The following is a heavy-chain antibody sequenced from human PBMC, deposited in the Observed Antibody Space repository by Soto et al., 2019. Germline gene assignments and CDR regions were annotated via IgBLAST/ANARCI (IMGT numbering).Heavy chain of an antibody. CDR3: ARGPPIMYYGTGGYYYFDY. Sequence: SETLSLTCTVYGGSFSDYFWTWIRQPPGKGLEWIGEIKHSGSTNYNPSLKSRVTISLDTSKNHFSLKLISVTAADTAVYYCARGPPIMYYGTGGYYYFDYWGQGTLVTSPQ. D-gene: IGHD2-8*02. CDR2: IKHSGST. J-gene: IGHJ4*02. CDR1: GGSFSDYF. V-gene: IGHV4-34*01.